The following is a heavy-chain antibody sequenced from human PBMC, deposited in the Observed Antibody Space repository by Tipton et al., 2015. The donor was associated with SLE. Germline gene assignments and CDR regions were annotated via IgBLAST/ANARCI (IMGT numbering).Heavy chain of an antibody. V-gene: IGHV4-61*02. Sequence: TLSLTCTVSGGSISSGSYYWSWIRQPAGKGLVWIGRIYTSGSTNYNPPLKSRVTISVDTSKNQFSLKLSSVTAAYTAVYYCARASYGSGSYYNVDWYFDLWGRGTLVTVSS. CDR1: GGSISSGSYY. CDR3: ARASYGSGSYYNVDWYFDL. D-gene: IGHD3-10*01. CDR2: IYTSGST. J-gene: IGHJ2*01.